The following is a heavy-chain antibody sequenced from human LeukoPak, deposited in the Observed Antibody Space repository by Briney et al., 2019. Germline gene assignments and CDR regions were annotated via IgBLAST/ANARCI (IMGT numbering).Heavy chain of an antibody. Sequence: GGSLRLSCAASGFTFSSYAMSWVRQAPGKGLEWVSSISSSSSYIYYADSVKGRFTISRDNAKNSLYLQMNSLRAEDTAVFYCAIISPTGGSVTGWGQGTLVTVSS. J-gene: IGHJ4*02. CDR3: AIISPTGGSVTG. D-gene: IGHD3-10*01. V-gene: IGHV3-21*01. CDR2: ISSSSSYI. CDR1: GFTFSSYA.